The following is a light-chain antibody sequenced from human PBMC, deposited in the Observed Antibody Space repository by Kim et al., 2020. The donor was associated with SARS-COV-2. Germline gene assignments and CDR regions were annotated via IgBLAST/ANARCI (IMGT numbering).Light chain of an antibody. V-gene: IGKV3-15*01. Sequence: VSPGERATLSCTASQSVRSDVAWYQQKPGQAPTLLISDASTRATGIPARFSGGGSGTDFTLTISSLQSEDFAVYYCQQYNKWPRTFGQGTKVDIK. J-gene: IGKJ1*01. CDR3: QQYNKWPRT. CDR1: QSVRSD. CDR2: DAS.